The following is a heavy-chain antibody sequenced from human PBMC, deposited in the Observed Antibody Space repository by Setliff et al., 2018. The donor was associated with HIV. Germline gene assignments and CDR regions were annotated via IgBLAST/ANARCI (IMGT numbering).Heavy chain of an antibody. V-gene: IGHV4-4*07. CDR2: IYTSGST. D-gene: IGHD3-16*01. CDR3: ARDPGDYDYVWGTKRGWFDP. CDR1: GGSISSYY. J-gene: IGHJ5*02. Sequence: SETLSLTCTVSGGSISSYYWSWIRQPAGKGLEWIGRIYTSGSTNYNPSLKSRVTMSVDTSKNQFSLKLSSVTAADTAVYYCARDPGDYDYVWGTKRGWFDPWGQGTLVTAPQ.